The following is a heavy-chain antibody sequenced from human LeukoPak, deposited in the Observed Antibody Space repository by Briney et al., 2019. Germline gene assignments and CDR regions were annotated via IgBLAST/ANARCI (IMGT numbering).Heavy chain of an antibody. J-gene: IGHJ3*02. Sequence: SVKVSCKASGYTFTSHYMHWLRQAPGQGLEWMGGIIPIFGTANYAQKFQGRVTITADKSTSTAYMELSSLRSEDTAVYYCASLRRGSGWYRAAFDIWGQGTMVTVSS. D-gene: IGHD6-19*01. CDR3: ASLRRGSGWYRAAFDI. V-gene: IGHV1-69*06. CDR2: IIPIFGTA. CDR1: GYTFTSHY.